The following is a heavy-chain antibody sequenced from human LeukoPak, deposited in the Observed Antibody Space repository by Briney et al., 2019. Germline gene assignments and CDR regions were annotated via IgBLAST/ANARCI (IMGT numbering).Heavy chain of an antibody. CDR2: ISSSGGST. CDR1: VFTLSSYT. V-gene: IGHV3-23*01. D-gene: IGHD3-9*01. J-gene: IGHJ4*02. CDR3: ARCFASRFGGPRRPYYFDS. Sequence: GGSLRLSCAASVFTLSSYTMGGGPQGPGKGRQWGSGISSSGGSTYYVHPVKGRFTIYTASPKTTLYLQRTSRRAEDTAVYTGARCFASRFGGPRRPYYFDSWGQGTLVTVSS.